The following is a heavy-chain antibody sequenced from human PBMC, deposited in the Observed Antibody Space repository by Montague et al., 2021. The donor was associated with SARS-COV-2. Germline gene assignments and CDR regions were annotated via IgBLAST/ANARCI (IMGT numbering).Heavy chain of an antibody. Sequence: SETLSLTCAVHGGALSGYYWGGNRPPPGKGMDLVGELNHGGRNNYNPSLKSRVSISVDTSKNQFSLKLSSVTAADTAVYYCARGAPTITMILVVITGAGWYFDLWGRGTLVTVYS. CDR3: ARGAPTITMILVVITGAGWYFDL. D-gene: IGHD3-22*01. V-gene: IGHV4-34*01. CDR1: GGALSGYY. J-gene: IGHJ2*01. CDR2: LNHGGRN.